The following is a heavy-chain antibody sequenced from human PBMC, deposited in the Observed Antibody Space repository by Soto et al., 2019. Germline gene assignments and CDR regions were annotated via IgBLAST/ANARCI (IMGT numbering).Heavy chain of an antibody. J-gene: IGHJ4*02. CDR2: IWYDGSNK. D-gene: IGHD5-18*01. Sequence: QVQLVESGGGVVQPGRSLRLSCAASGFTFSSYGMHWVRQAPGKGLEWVAVIWYDGSNKYYADSVKGRFTISRDNSKNTLYLQMNSLRAEDXAVYYCARDLGVDTADYWGQGTLVTVSS. V-gene: IGHV3-33*01. CDR3: ARDLGVDTADY. CDR1: GFTFSSYG.